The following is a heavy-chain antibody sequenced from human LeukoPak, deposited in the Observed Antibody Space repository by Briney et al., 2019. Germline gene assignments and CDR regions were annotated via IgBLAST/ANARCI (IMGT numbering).Heavy chain of an antibody. CDR2: IKQDGSEK. J-gene: IGHJ4*02. Sequence: PGGSLRLSCAASGFTFSSYWMSWVRQAPGKGLEWVANIKQDGSEKYYVDSVKGRFTISRDNAKNSLYLQMNSLRAEGTAVYYCARDDWNYAFDYWGQGTLVTVSS. V-gene: IGHV3-7*01. CDR1: GFTFSSYW. CDR3: ARDDWNYAFDY. D-gene: IGHD1-7*01.